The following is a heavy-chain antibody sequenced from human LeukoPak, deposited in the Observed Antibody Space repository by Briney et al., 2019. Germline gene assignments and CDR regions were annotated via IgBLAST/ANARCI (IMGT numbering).Heavy chain of an antibody. V-gene: IGHV1-69*04. CDR1: GGTFTTHA. Sequence: GASVKDSCKASGGTFTTHAISWVRQAPGQGFEWMGRIIPMLGKPNYGQKSQGRVTITADKFTSTVYMELTSLRSEDTAVYYCARDETVRDDYYGMDVWGQGTTVTVSS. CDR3: ARDETVRDDYYGMDV. CDR2: IIPMLGKP. D-gene: IGHD4-11*01. J-gene: IGHJ6*02.